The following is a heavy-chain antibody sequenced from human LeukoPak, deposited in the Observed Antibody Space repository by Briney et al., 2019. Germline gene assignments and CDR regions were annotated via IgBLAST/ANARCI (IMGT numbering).Heavy chain of an antibody. D-gene: IGHD1-26*01. Sequence: ASVKVSCTASGYTFTSYYMHWVRQAPGQGLEWMGIINPSGGSTSYAQKFQGRVTMTRDMSTSTVYMELSSLRSEDTAVYYCARDREDSGSYHDAFDIWGQGTMVTVSS. J-gene: IGHJ3*02. CDR2: INPSGGST. CDR1: GYTFTSYY. V-gene: IGHV1-46*01. CDR3: ARDREDSGSYHDAFDI.